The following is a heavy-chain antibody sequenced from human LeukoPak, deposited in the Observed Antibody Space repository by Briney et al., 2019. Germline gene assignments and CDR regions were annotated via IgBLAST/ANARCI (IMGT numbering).Heavy chain of an antibody. Sequence: GGSLRLSCAASGFTFSSYWMRWVRQVPGKGLGWVSRINSDGSITTYADSVKGRFTISRDNAKNTLYLQMNSLRVDDTAVYYCARSRYSSSWPPFDYWGQGTLVTVSS. CDR3: ARSRYSSSWPPFDY. V-gene: IGHV3-74*01. D-gene: IGHD6-13*01. CDR2: INSDGSIT. J-gene: IGHJ4*02. CDR1: GFTFSSYW.